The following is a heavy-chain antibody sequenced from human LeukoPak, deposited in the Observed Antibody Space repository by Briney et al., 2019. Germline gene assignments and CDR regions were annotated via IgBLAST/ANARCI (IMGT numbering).Heavy chain of an antibody. D-gene: IGHD3-16*01. J-gene: IGHJ4*02. CDR3: ARFPGPLGY. CDR2: IYYSGST. Sequence: SETLSLTCTVSGASISSYYWSWIRQPPGKGLEWIGYIYYSGSTNYNPSLKSRVTISVDTSKNQFSLKLSSVTAADTAVYYCARFPGPLGYWGQGTLVTVSS. CDR1: GASISSYY. V-gene: IGHV4-59*01.